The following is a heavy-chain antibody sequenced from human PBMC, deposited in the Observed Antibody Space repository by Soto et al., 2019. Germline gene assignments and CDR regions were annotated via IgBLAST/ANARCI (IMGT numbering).Heavy chain of an antibody. CDR3: ARDSVSTTVTYSYYYYYGMDV. J-gene: IGHJ6*02. CDR1: GYTFTSYG. CDR2: ISAYNGNT. D-gene: IGHD4-17*01. Sequence: ASVKVSCKASGYTFTSYGISWVRQAPGQGLEWMGWISAYNGNTNYAQKLQGRVTMTTDTSTSTAYMELRSLRSDDTAVYYCARDSVSTTVTYSYYYYYGMDVWGQGTTVTSP. V-gene: IGHV1-18*04.